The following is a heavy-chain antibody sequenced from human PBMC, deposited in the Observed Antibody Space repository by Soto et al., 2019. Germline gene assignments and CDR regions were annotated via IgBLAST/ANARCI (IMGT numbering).Heavy chain of an antibody. V-gene: IGHV4-30-2*01. CDR1: GGSISSGGYS. J-gene: IGHJ4*02. Sequence: PSETLSLTCAVSGGSISSGGYSWSWIRQPPGKGLECIGYIYHSGSTYYSPSLKSRVTISVDRSKNQFSLKLSSVTAADTAVYCCARGPPLGYWGQGTLVTVSS. CDR2: IYHSGST. CDR3: ARGPPLGY.